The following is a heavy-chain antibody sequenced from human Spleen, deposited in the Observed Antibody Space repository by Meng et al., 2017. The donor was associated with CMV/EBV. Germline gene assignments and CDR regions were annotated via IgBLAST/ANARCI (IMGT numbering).Heavy chain of an antibody. CDR2: INHSGST. V-gene: IGHV4-34*01. J-gene: IGHJ2*01. Sequence: SFSGYYGSWIRQPTGKGLEWIGEINHSGSTNYNPSLKSRVTISVDTSKNQFSLKLSSVTAADTAVYYCARERRDIVVVPAAIVGYFDLWGRGTLVTVSS. CDR1: SFSGYY. CDR3: ARERRDIVVVPAAIVGYFDL. D-gene: IGHD2-2*01.